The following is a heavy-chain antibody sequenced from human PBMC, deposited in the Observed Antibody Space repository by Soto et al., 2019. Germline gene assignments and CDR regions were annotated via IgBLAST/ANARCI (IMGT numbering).Heavy chain of an antibody. J-gene: IGHJ6*02. CDR2: VYYSGNA. CDR3: ARLIYGMDV. CDR1: GGSISSTSHY. Sequence: QLQLQESGPGLVKPSETLSLTCSVSGGSISSTSHYWGWIRQPPGKGLEWIGSVYYSGNAHYNASLKNRATISVDTSKNQFSLRLTSVTAADTAVYYCARLIYGMDVWGQATTVTVSS. V-gene: IGHV4-39*01.